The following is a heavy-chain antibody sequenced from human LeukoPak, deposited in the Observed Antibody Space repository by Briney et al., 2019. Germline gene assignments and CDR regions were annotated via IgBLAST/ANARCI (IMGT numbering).Heavy chain of an antibody. D-gene: IGHD4-17*01. V-gene: IGHV3-74*01. Sequence: GGSLRLSCAASGFTFSSYWMHWVRQAPGKGLVWVSRINIGGSGTTYADSVKGRFTISRDNTKNTLYLQMNSLRAEDTAVYYCASGAGDYGYYWGQGTLVTVSS. CDR3: ASGAGDYGYY. CDR2: INIGGSGT. J-gene: IGHJ4*02. CDR1: GFTFSSYW.